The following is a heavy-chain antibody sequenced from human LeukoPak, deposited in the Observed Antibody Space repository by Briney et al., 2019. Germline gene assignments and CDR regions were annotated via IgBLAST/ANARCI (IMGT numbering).Heavy chain of an antibody. J-gene: IGHJ3*02. V-gene: IGHV4-59*01. CDR3: ARDYHYDSSGWTADAFDI. CDR2: IYSSGST. D-gene: IGHD3-22*01. Sequence: LSETLSLTCTVSGGSISSYYWIWIRQPPGKGLEWIGYIYSSGSTNYNPSLKSPVTISVDTSKNQFSLKLSSVTAADTAVYYCARDYHYDSSGWTADAFDIWGQGTMVTVSS. CDR1: GGSISSYY.